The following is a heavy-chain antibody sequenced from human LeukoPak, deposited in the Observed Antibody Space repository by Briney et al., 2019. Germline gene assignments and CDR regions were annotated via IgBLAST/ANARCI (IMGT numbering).Heavy chain of an antibody. D-gene: IGHD3-22*01. J-gene: IGHJ4*02. CDR1: GFNFDDYG. V-gene: IGHV3-20*04. Sequence: GGSLRLSCAASGFNFDDYGMSWVRQAPGMGLEWVSGINWNGGSTGYADSVKGRLTISRDNAKNSLYLQMNSLRAEDTALYYCARGYYYDSSGYSFFDYWGQGTLVTVSS. CDR3: ARGYYYDSSGYSFFDY. CDR2: INWNGGST.